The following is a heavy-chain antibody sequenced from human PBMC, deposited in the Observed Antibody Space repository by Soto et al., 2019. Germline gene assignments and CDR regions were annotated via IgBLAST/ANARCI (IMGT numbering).Heavy chain of an antibody. D-gene: IGHD3-22*01. J-gene: IGHJ4*02. CDR1: GASITDYY. V-gene: IGHV4-59*12. Sequence: SETLSLTCTVSGASITDYYWSWSRPPPGKGLEYIGFLSYSGYVNYSPSLKGRVAITADLSRKKVSLRLTSVTAADTAMYYCTRSSEKSGYSGYSVDFWGQGTLVTVSS. CDR3: TRSSEKSGYSGYSVDF. CDR2: LSYSGYV.